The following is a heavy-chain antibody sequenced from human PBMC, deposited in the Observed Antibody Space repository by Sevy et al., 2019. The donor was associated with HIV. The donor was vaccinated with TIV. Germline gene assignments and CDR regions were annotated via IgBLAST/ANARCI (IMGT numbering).Heavy chain of an antibody. Sequence: GGSLRLSCAASRLTFSSSSVNWVRQAPGKGLEWVSVISDGGGTTYYADSVKGRFTISRDDSKSTLYLQMNSLRVEDTAVYFCAKRVAGALAALDIWGQGTMVTVSS. D-gene: IGHD3-10*01. V-gene: IGHV3-23*01. CDR3: AKRVAGALAALDI. CDR2: ISDGGGTT. CDR1: RLTFSSSS. J-gene: IGHJ3*02.